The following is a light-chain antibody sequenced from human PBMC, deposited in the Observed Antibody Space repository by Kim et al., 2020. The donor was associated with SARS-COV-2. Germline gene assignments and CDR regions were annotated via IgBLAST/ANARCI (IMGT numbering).Light chain of an antibody. CDR2: GKN. J-gene: IGLJ2*01. Sequence: AVGQTVRITCQGDSRRSYYATWYQQKPGQAPILVIYGKNNRPSGIPDRFSGSSSGNTASLTITGTQAGDEADYYCNSRDSNDNVVFGGGTKLTVL. CDR1: SRRSYY. CDR3: NSRDSNDNVV. V-gene: IGLV3-19*01.